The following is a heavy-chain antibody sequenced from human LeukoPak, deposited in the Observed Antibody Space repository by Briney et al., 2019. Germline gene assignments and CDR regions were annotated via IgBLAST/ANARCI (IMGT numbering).Heavy chain of an antibody. V-gene: IGHV3-30*02. CDR2: VRNDGSNK. D-gene: IGHD1-1*01. J-gene: IGHJ4*02. CDR1: GFTFSSYG. CDR3: ARGYSPSVRTTGNDS. Sequence: PGGSLRLSCAASGFTFSSYGMHWVRQAPGKGLEWVAFVRNDGSNKYYADSSKGRFTISRANSKNTLYLQMNSLRAEDTAVYYCARGYSPSVRTTGNDSWGPGTLVTVSS.